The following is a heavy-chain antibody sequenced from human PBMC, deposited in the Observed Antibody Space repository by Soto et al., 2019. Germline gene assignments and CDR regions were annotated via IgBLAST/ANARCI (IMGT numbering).Heavy chain of an antibody. J-gene: IGHJ5*02. D-gene: IGHD6-13*01. Sequence: ASVKVSWKTSGYSCTSYASHWLRQAPGQRLECMGWINAGTGNTKYSQKFAGRVNITRDTSARTAYMELSSMRSEDTAVYYCAGSEERYSSYSWFDAWGPGLLVSVCS. CDR3: AGSEERYSSYSWFDA. CDR2: INAGTGNT. V-gene: IGHV1-3*01. CDR1: GYSCTSYA.